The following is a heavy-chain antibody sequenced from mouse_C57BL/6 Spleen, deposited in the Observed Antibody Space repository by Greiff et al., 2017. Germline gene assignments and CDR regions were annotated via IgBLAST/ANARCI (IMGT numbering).Heavy chain of an antibody. D-gene: IGHD1-1*01. J-gene: IGHJ4*01. Sequence: QVQLKESGPGLVQPSQSLSITCTVSGFSLTSYGVHWVRQSPGKGLEWLGVLWRGGSTDYNAAFMSRLSITKDNSKSQVFFKMNSLQADDTAIYYCAKTPLYAGGAMDYWGQGTSVTVSS. V-gene: IGHV2-5*01. CDR3: AKTPLYAGGAMDY. CDR1: GFSLTSYG. CDR2: LWRGGST.